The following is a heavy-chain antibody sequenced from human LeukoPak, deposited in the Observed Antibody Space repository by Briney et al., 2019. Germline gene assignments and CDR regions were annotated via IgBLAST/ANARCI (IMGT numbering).Heavy chain of an antibody. CDR2: ISSSSSYI. J-gene: IGHJ4*02. CDR3: ARDHDYGDYLGFDY. D-gene: IGHD4-17*01. V-gene: IGHV3-21*01. Sequence: GGSLRLSCSASGFTFSSYSMNWVRQASGKGLEWVSSISSSSSYIYYADSVKGRFTISRDNAKNSLYLQMNSLRAEDTAVYYCARDHDYGDYLGFDYWGQGTLVTVSS. CDR1: GFTFSSYS.